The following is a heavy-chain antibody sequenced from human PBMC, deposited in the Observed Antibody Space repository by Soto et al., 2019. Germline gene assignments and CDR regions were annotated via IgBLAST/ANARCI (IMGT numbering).Heavy chain of an antibody. CDR1: GFTFSIYA. Sequence: GGSLRLSCAAPGFTFSIYALHWVRQAPGKGLEWVAVMSPNGNNQYYADSVKGRFTISRDTSKSTLYLQMTSLRPDDTAVYYCATGANFYYDTSRYWGRGTLVTV. CDR3: ATGANFYYDTSRY. J-gene: IGHJ4*02. CDR2: MSPNGNNQ. D-gene: IGHD3-22*01. V-gene: IGHV3-30-3*01.